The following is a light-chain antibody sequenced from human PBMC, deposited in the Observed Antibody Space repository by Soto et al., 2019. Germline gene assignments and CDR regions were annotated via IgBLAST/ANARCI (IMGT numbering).Light chain of an antibody. CDR2: WAS. CDR3: QQYYSSPQP. V-gene: IGKV4-1*01. J-gene: IGKJ1*01. CDR1: QSVLYSSNNKNY. Sequence: DIVMTQSPDSLAVSLGERATINCKSSQSVLYSSNNKNYLAWYQQKPGQPPKLLIYWASTRESGVPGRFSGSGSGTDFTLTISSPQAEDVAVYYCQQYYSSPQPFGQGDQGGYQ.